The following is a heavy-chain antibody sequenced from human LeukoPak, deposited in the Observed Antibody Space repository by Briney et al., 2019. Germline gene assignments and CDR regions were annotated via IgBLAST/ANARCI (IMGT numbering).Heavy chain of an antibody. CDR1: GFTFSSYA. V-gene: IGHV3-23*01. D-gene: IGHD2-15*01. Sequence: PGGSLRLSCAASGFTFSSYAMSWVRQAPGKGLEWVSAISGSGGSTYYADSVKGRFTISRDNSKNTLYLQMNSLRAEDTAVYYCAAGRRYCSGGSCYRINAFDIWGQGTMVTVSS. CDR3: AAGRRYCSGGSCYRINAFDI. J-gene: IGHJ3*02. CDR2: ISGSGGST.